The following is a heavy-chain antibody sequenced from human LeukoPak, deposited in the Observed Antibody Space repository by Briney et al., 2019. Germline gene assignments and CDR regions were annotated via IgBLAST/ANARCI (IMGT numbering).Heavy chain of an antibody. J-gene: IGHJ4*02. CDR2: IYTSGST. CDR3: AREGGSHSYYYDSIHFDY. CDR1: GGSISSYY. Sequence: PSETLSPTCTVSGGSISSYYWSWIRQPAGKGLEWIGRIYTSGSTNYNPSLKSRVTMSVDTSKNQFSLKLSSVTAADTAVYYCAREGGSHSYYYDSIHFDYWGQGTLVTVSS. D-gene: IGHD3-22*01. V-gene: IGHV4-4*07.